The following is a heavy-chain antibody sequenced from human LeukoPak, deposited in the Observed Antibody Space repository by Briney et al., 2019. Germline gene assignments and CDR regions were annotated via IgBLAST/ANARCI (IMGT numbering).Heavy chain of an antibody. D-gene: IGHD2-2*01. CDR1: GFIFSNYW. V-gene: IGHV3-7*02. CDR3: ATSLNGYCSSTSCPWGDY. CDR2: IKQDGTEK. Sequence: GGSLRLSCAASGFIFSNYWMTWVRQAPGKGLEWVANIKQDGTEKYYVDSVKGRFTISRDNAKNTLYLQMNSLRAEDTAVYYCATSLNGYCSSTSCPWGDYWGQGTLVTVSS. J-gene: IGHJ4*02.